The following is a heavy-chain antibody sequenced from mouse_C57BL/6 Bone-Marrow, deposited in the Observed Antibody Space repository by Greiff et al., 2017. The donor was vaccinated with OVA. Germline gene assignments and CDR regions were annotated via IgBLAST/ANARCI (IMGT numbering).Heavy chain of an antibody. Sequence: VQVVESGGDLVKPGGSLKLSCAASGFTFSSYGMSWVRQTPDKRLEWVATISSGGSYTYYPDSVKGRFTISRDNAKNTLYLQMSSLKSEDTAMYYCARHERSGYPFAYWGQGTLVTVSA. CDR1: GFTFSSYG. V-gene: IGHV5-6*01. D-gene: IGHD2-2*01. J-gene: IGHJ3*01. CDR3: ARHERSGYPFAY. CDR2: ISSGGSYT.